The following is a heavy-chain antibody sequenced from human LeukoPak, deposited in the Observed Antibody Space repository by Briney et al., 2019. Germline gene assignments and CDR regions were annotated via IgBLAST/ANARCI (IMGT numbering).Heavy chain of an antibody. CDR2: ITSSGTYI. CDR3: ARDSIAAAAPFDY. J-gene: IGHJ4*02. V-gene: IGHV3-21*01. Sequence: GGSLRLSCAASGFTFNSRTMNWVRQASGRGLEWVSSITSSGTYIYYADSVKGRFTISRDSAKNSLYLQMNSLRAEDTAVYYCARDSIAAAAPFDYWGQGTLVTVSS. CDR1: GFTFNSRT. D-gene: IGHD6-13*01.